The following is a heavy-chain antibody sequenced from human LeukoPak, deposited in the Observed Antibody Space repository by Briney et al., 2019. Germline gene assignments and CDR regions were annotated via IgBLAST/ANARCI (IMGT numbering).Heavy chain of an antibody. CDR2: IYYSGST. J-gene: IGHJ4*02. D-gene: IGHD3-22*01. CDR1: GGSIRSSSYY. Sequence: PSETLSLTCTVSGGSIRSSSYYWGWIRQPPGKGLEWIGSIYYSGSTYYNPSLKSRVTISVDTSKNQFSLKLCSVTAAETAVYYCARVDSGGYHSDYWGQGTLVTVSS. CDR3: ARVDSGGYHSDY. V-gene: IGHV4-39*07.